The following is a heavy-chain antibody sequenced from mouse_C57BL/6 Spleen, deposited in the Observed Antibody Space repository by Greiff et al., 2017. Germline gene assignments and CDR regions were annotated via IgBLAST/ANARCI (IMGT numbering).Heavy chain of an antibody. D-gene: IGHD1-1*01. CDR2: IDPANGNT. CDR1: GYNFTNTY. Sequence: VQLKESVAELVRPGASVKLSCTASGYNFTNTYMHWVKQRPEQGLEWIGRIDPANGNTKYAPKFQGKATITADTSSNTAYLQLSSLTSEDTAIYYCARDYGSSYGFDYWGQGTTLTVSS. CDR3: ARDYGSSYGFDY. V-gene: IGHV14-3*01. J-gene: IGHJ2*01.